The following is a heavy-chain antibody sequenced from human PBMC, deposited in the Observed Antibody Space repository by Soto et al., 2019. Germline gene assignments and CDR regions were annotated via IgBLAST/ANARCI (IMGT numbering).Heavy chain of an antibody. Sequence: EVQLVESGGGLVQPGGSLRLSCAASGFTFSSYWIHWVRQAPGKGLVWVSRINSDGSSTSYADSVKGRFTISRENAKNALNRRMTGLAAEDTAVYYCARGTTDTAMALAPEFYYYGMDVWGQGSTVTVSS. D-gene: IGHD5-18*01. J-gene: IGHJ6*02. V-gene: IGHV3-74*01. CDR1: GFTFSSYW. CDR3: ARGTTDTAMALAPEFYYYGMDV. CDR2: INSDGSST.